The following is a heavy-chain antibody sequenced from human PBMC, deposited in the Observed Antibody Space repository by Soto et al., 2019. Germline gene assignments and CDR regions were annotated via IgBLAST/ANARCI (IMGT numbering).Heavy chain of an antibody. CDR1: GGSFSGYY. D-gene: IGHD3-16*01. CDR3: ARGRYAIWFDP. CDR2: INHSGST. V-gene: IGHV4-34*01. J-gene: IGHJ5*02. Sequence: PSETLSLTCAVYGGSFSGYYWSWIRQPPGKGLEWIGEINHSGSTNYNPSLKSRVTISVDTSKNQFSLKLSSVTAADTAVYYCARGRYAIWFDPWGQGTPVTVSS.